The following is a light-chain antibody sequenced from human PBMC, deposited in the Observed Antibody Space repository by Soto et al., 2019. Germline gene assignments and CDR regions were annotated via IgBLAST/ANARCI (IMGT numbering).Light chain of an antibody. CDR1: QGLNHL. CDR2: AAS. CDR3: QQYNYYPRT. V-gene: IGKV1-9*01. Sequence: DIHLTQSPSSLSASVGGRVTITCRASQGLNHLLAWYQQRPGQAPKLLIYAASTLQSGVPSRFSGSGSGTEFTLTISSLQPEDFATYYCQQYNYYPRTFGQRT. J-gene: IGKJ1*01.